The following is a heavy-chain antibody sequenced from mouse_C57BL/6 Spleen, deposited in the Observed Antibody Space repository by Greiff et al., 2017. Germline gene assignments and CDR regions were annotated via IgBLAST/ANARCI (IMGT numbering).Heavy chain of an antibody. Sequence: VQLQQSGAELVKPGASVKMSCKASGYTFTSYWITWVKQRPGQGLEWIGDIYPGSGSTNYNEKFKSKATLTVDTSSSTAYMQLSSLTSEDSAVYYCARTGGSVDYAMDYWGQGTSVTVSS. V-gene: IGHV1-55*01. CDR1: GYTFTSYW. CDR2: IYPGSGST. CDR3: ARTGGSVDYAMDY. J-gene: IGHJ4*01. D-gene: IGHD1-1*01.